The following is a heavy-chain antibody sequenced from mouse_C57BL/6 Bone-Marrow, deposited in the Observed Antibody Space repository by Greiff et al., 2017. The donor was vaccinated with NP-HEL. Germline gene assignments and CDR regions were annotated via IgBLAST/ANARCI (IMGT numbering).Heavy chain of an antibody. J-gene: IGHJ2*01. V-gene: IGHV1-52*01. CDR2: IDPSDSET. D-gene: IGHD1-1*01. Sequence: QVHVKQSGAELVRPGSSVKLSCKASGYTFTSYWMHWVKQRPIQGLEWIGNIDPSDSETHYNQKFKDKATLTVDKSSSTAYMQLSSLTSEDSAVYYCARPGITTEYYFDYWGQGTTLTVSS. CDR1: GYTFTSYW. CDR3: ARPGITTEYYFDY.